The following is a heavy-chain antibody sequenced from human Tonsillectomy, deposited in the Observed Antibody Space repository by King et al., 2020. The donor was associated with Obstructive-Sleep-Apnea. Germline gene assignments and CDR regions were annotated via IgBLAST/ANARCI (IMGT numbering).Heavy chain of an antibody. D-gene: IGHD1-26*01. Sequence: VQLQESGPGLVKPSQTLSLTCTVSGGSISSGGYYWSWIRQPPGKGLEWIGYIYYSVSTYYNPSLKSRVTISVDTSKNQFSLQQSSVTAADTAVYCCARELDSGSYYLGSYFDYWGQGTLVTVSS. CDR3: ARELDSGSYYLGSYFDY. J-gene: IGHJ4*02. CDR1: GGSISSGGYY. V-gene: IGHV4-31*03. CDR2: IYYSVST.